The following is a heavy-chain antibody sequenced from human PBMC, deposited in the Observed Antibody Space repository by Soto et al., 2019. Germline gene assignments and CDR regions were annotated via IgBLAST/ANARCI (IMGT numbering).Heavy chain of an antibody. CDR1: GFTFSSYG. V-gene: IGHV3-30*18. Sequence: QVHLVESGGGVVQPGKSLRLSCAASGFTFSSYGMHWVRQAPGKGLEWVALISYDGNNKYYGDSVKGRFTIFRDNSKNTLFLKMNSLRAEDTAVYFCAKDIEEVVYYYGMDVWGHGTTVTVSS. J-gene: IGHJ6*02. D-gene: IGHD1-26*01. CDR3: AKDIEEVVYYYGMDV. CDR2: ISYDGNNK.